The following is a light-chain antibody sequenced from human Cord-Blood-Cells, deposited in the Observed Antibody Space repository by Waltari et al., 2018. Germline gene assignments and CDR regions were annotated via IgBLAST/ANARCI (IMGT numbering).Light chain of an antibody. CDR3: QQYYSTPLT. Sequence: DIVMTQSPDSLALSLGERATINCKSSQSVLYSSNNKNYLAWYQQKPGQPPKLLIYWASTRESWVPDRFSGSGSGTDFTLTISSLQAEDVAVYYCQQYYSTPLTFGGGTKVEIK. V-gene: IGKV4-1*01. J-gene: IGKJ4*01. CDR2: WAS. CDR1: QSVLYSSNNKNY.